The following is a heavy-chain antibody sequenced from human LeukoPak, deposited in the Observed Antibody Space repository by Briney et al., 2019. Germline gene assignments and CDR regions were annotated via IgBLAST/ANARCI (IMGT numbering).Heavy chain of an antibody. D-gene: IGHD3-3*01. J-gene: IGHJ6*03. CDR1: GGTFSSYA. Sequence: GASAKVSCKASGGTFSSYAISWVRQAPGQGLEWMGGIIPIFGTANYAQKFQGRVTITADKSTSTAYMELSSLRSEDTAVYYCARDMFFGVVDTRSNYYMDVWGKGTTVTISS. CDR3: ARDMFFGVVDTRSNYYMDV. CDR2: IIPIFGTA. V-gene: IGHV1-69*06.